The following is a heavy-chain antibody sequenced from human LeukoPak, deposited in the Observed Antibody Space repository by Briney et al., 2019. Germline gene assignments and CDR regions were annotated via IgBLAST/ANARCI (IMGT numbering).Heavy chain of an antibody. CDR3: ARGGNSGYFDY. CDR1: GGSVTNTYYY. V-gene: IGHV4-39*01. D-gene: IGHD4-23*01. Sequence: SETLSLTCTVSGGSVTNTYYYWVWIRQPPGKGLEWIATIHHSGITHYSPSLKSRVTIALDTPKNQFSLRLSSVTAADAAVYYCARGGNSGYFDYWGQGTLVTVSS. CDR2: IHHSGIT. J-gene: IGHJ4*02.